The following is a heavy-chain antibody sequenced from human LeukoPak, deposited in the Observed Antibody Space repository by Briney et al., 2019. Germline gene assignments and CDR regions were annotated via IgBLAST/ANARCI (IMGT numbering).Heavy chain of an antibody. CDR3: ARGTLLWFGEPYYFDY. J-gene: IGHJ4*02. V-gene: IGHV4-61*08. CDR2: IYYSGST. CDR1: GGSISSGGYS. D-gene: IGHD3-10*01. Sequence: SQTLSLTCAVSGGSISSGGYSWSWIRQPPGKGLEWIGYIYYSGSTNYNPSLKSRVTISVDTSKNQFSLKLSSVTAADTAVYYCARGTLLWFGEPYYFDYWGQGALVTVSS.